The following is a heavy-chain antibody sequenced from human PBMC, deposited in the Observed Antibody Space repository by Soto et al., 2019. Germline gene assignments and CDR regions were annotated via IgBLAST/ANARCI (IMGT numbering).Heavy chain of an antibody. CDR2: INAGNGNT. J-gene: IGHJ6*03. CDR3: ARDYGSGSYYLYYMDV. CDR1: GYTFTSYA. Sequence: QVQLVQSGAEVKKPGASVKVSCKASGYTFTSYAMHWVRQAPGQRLEWMGWINAGNGNTKYSQKFQGRVTITRDTSASTAYMELSSLRSEDTAVYYCARDYGSGSYYLYYMDVWGKGTTVTVSS. V-gene: IGHV1-3*01. D-gene: IGHD3-10*01.